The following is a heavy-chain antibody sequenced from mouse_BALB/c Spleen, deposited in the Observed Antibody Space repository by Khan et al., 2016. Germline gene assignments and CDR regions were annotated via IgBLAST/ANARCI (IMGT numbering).Heavy chain of an antibody. CDR3: AREGYGYDTFAY. CDR1: GYAFSSYW. D-gene: IGHD2-2*01. Sequence: QMQLKESGAELVRPGSSVKISCKASGYAFSSYWMNWVKQRPGQGLEWIGQIYPGDGDTNYNGKFKGKATLTADKSSSTAYMQLSSLTSEDSAVYFCAREGYGYDTFAYWGQGTLVTVSA. J-gene: IGHJ3*01. V-gene: IGHV1-80*01. CDR2: IYPGDGDT.